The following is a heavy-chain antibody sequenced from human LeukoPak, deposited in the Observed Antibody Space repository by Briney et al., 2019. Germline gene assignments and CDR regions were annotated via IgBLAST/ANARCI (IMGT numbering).Heavy chain of an antibody. CDR1: GYTFTSYA. CDR3: ARSSIIAAADPYYFDY. D-gene: IGHD6-13*01. J-gene: IGHJ4*02. V-gene: IGHV1-69*13. Sequence: SVKVSCKASGYTFTSYAISWVRQAPGQGLEWMGGIIPIFGTANYAQKFQGRVTITADESTSTAYMELSSLRSEDTAVYYCARSSIIAAADPYYFDYWGQGTLVTVSS. CDR2: IIPIFGTA.